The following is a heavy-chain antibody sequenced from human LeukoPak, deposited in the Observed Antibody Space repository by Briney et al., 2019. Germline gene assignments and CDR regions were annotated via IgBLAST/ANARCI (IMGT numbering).Heavy chain of an antibody. CDR3: AKDQGQWLANYYYYGMDV. CDR2: ISYDGSNK. V-gene: IGHV3-30*18. CDR1: GFTFSSYG. D-gene: IGHD6-19*01. Sequence: QSGGSLRLSCAASGFTFSSYGMHWVRQAPGKGLEWVAVISYDGSNKYYADSVKGRFTTSRDNSKNTLYLQMNSLRAEDTAVYYCAKDQGQWLANYYYYGMDVWGQGTTVTVSS. J-gene: IGHJ6*02.